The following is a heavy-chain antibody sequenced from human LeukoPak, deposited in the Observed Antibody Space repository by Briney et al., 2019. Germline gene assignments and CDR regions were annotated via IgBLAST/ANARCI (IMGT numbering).Heavy chain of an antibody. Sequence: PSQTLSLTCTVSGGSISSGGYYWSWIRQHPGKGLEWIGYIYYSGSTYYNPSLKSRVTISVVTSKNQFPLKLCSVTAADTAVYYCARDLLVGMAPSGFDYWGQGTLVTVSS. V-gene: IGHV4-31*03. CDR2: IYYSGST. CDR3: ARDLLVGMAPSGFDY. D-gene: IGHD5-24*01. CDR1: GGSISSGGYY. J-gene: IGHJ4*02.